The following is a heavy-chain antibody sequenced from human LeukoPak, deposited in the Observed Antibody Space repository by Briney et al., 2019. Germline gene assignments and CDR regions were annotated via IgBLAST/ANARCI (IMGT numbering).Heavy chain of an antibody. Sequence: GGSLRLSCAATGFTFSSYAMSWVRQAPGKGLEWVSGISGSGSTTYYADSVRGRFTISRDNSKNTQHLQMNSLRAEDTAAYYCAKNTGTGGSNSFDYWGQGTLVTVPS. CDR2: ISGSGSTT. CDR1: GFTFSSYA. D-gene: IGHD1-26*01. J-gene: IGHJ4*02. CDR3: AKNTGTGGSNSFDY. V-gene: IGHV3-23*01.